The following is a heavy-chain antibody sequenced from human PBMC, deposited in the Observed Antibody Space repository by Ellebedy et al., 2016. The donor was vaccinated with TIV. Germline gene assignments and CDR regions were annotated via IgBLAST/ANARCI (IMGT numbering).Heavy chain of an antibody. D-gene: IGHD2-21*01. CDR3: ANSIGGEMRPLNY. CDR1: GFAFSSYG. Sequence: GESLKISCAASGFAFSSYGMHWVRQAPGKGLEWVAFIRYDGSEKYFADSVKGRFTISRDNSKNTLFLQMNSLRAEDTAVYYCANSIGGEMRPLNYWGQGTLVTVSS. CDR2: IRYDGSEK. V-gene: IGHV3-30*02. J-gene: IGHJ4*02.